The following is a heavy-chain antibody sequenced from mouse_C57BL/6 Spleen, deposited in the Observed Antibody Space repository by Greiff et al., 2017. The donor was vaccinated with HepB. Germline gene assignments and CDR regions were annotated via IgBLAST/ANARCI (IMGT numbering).Heavy chain of an antibody. J-gene: IGHJ3*01. Sequence: VQLQQPGAELVKPGASVKLSCKASGYTFTSYWMHWVKQRPGQGLEWIGVIHPNSGSTNYNEKFKSKATLTVDKSSSTAYMQLSSLTSEDSAVYYCARDSSGYGFAYWGQGTLVTVSA. V-gene: IGHV1-64*01. D-gene: IGHD3-2*02. CDR3: ARDSSGYGFAY. CDR1: GYTFTSYW. CDR2: IHPNSGST.